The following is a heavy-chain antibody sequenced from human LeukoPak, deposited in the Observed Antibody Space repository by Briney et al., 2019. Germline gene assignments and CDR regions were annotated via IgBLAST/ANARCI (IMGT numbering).Heavy chain of an antibody. CDR1: GGTFSSYA. V-gene: IGHV1-69*13. J-gene: IGHJ5*02. CDR2: IIPIFGTA. CDR3: ARLSMIPLNWFDP. Sequence: SVKVSCKASGGTFSSYAISWVRQAPGQGLEWMGGIIPIFGTANYAQKFQGRVTITADGSTSTAYMELSSLRSEDTAVYYCARLSMIPLNWFDPWGQGTLVTVSS. D-gene: IGHD3-22*01.